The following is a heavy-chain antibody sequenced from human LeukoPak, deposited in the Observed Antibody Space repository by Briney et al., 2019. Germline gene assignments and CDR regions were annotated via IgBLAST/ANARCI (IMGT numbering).Heavy chain of an antibody. CDR2: ISYDGSNK. CDR1: GFTFSSYA. D-gene: IGHD6-19*01. V-gene: IGHV3-30-3*01. CDR3: ARDGGYSGWEYYFDY. Sequence: GGSLRLSCAASGFTFSSYAMSWVRQAPGKGLEWVAVISYDGSNKYYADSVKGRFTISRDNSKNTLYLQMNSLRAEDTAVYYCARDGGYSGWEYYFDYWGQGTLVTVSS. J-gene: IGHJ4*02.